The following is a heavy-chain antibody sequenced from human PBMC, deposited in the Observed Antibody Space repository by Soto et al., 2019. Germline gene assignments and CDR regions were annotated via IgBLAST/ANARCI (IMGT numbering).Heavy chain of an antibody. CDR1: GFTFSNAW. V-gene: IGHV3-23*01. CDR2: ISGSGSST. Sequence: GGSLRLSCAASGFTFSNAWINWVRQAPGKGLEWVSGISGSGSSTYYAASVKGRFTISRDNSKNTLYLQMNSLRAEDTAVYYCAKDHGDYGDYFDYWGQGALVTVSS. CDR3: AKDHGDYGDYFDY. J-gene: IGHJ4*02. D-gene: IGHD4-17*01.